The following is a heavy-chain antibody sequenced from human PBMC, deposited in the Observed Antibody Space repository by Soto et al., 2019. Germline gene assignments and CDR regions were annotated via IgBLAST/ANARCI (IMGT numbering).Heavy chain of an antibody. D-gene: IGHD3-16*02. Sequence: QVQLVQSGAEVKKPGASVKVSCKASGYTFTSYYMHWVRQAPGQGLEWMGIINPSGGSTSYAQKFQGRVTMTRDTSTSTVYMELSSLRSEDTAVYCCARDLSYDYIWGSYRNWFDPWGQGTLVTVSS. CDR3: ARDLSYDYIWGSYRNWFDP. V-gene: IGHV1-46*03. CDR1: GYTFTSYY. CDR2: INPSGGST. J-gene: IGHJ5*02.